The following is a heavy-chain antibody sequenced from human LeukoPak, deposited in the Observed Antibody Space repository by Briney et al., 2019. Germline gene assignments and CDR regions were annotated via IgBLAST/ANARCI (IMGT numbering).Heavy chain of an antibody. CDR1: GGSFSGYY. CDR2: INHSGST. Sequence: SETLPLTCAVYGGSFSGYYWSWIRQPPGKGLEWIGEINHSGSTNYNPSLKSRVTISVDASKNQFSLKLSSVTAADTAVYYCAVRGVIGPFDYWGQGTLVTVSS. D-gene: IGHD3-10*01. V-gene: IGHV4-34*01. CDR3: AVRGVIGPFDY. J-gene: IGHJ4*02.